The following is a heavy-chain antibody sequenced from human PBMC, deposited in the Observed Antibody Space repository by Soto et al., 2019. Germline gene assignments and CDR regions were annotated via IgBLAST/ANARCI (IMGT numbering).Heavy chain of an antibody. V-gene: IGHV3-23*01. J-gene: IGHJ4*02. CDR3: GKHHSISHPLQYFDL. Sequence: GGSLRLSCAGSAFTFSIGAMTWVRQCPGKGLEWVSSMSRTGDNTYYADSGKGRFTISRDNSRNSLYLQMNSLRDEDTPIYYCGKHHSISHPLQYFDLRGQGTQVTDCS. D-gene: IGHD3-3*02. CDR2: MSRTGDNT. CDR1: AFTFSIGA.